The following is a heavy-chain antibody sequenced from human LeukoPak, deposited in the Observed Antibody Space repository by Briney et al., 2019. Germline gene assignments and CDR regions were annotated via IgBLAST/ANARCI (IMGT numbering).Heavy chain of an antibody. D-gene: IGHD2-21*01. CDR3: ARASSLCGGDCYLGDFDY. J-gene: IGHJ4*02. CDR2: INWNGGST. V-gene: IGHV3-20*01. Sequence: GGSLRLSCAASGFTFDDYGMGWVRQAPGKGLEWVSGINWNGGSTGYADSVKGRFTISRDNAKNSLYLQMNSLRAEDTALYHCARASSLCGGDCYLGDFDYWGQGTLVTVSS. CDR1: GFTFDDYG.